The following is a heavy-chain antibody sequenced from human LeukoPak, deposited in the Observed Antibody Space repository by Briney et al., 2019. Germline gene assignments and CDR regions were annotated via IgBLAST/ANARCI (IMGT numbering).Heavy chain of an antibody. V-gene: IGHV4-59*01. CDR3: ARGWDSSGYYYYYYMDV. CDR1: GGSISSYY. J-gene: IGHJ6*03. CDR2: IYYSGST. Sequence: SSETLSLTCTVSGGSISSYYWSWIRQPPGKGLEWIGYIYYSGSTNYNPSLKSRVTISVDTSKNQFSLKLSSVTAADTAVYYCARGWDSSGYYYYYYMDVWGKGTTVTISS. D-gene: IGHD3-22*01.